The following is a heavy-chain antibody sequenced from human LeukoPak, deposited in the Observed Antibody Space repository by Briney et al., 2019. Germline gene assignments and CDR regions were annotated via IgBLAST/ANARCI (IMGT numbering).Heavy chain of an antibody. D-gene: IGHD3-16*02. J-gene: IGHJ1*01. V-gene: IGHV3-49*03. CDR2: IRSTGDGGTT. CDR1: GFTFGNYA. CDR3: ARGGYQFEH. Sequence: GRSLRLSCTAFGFTFGNYAMSWFRQAPGKGLEWIGSIRSTGDGGTTEYAASVKGRFVISREDSKSIAYLQMDSLESEDTAVYYCARGGYQFEHWGQGTLVTVSS.